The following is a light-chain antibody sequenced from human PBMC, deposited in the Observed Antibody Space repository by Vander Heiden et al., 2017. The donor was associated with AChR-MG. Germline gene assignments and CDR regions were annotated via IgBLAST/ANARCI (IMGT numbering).Light chain of an antibody. CDR3: QHYGSSAVFT. J-gene: IGKJ3*01. V-gene: IGKV3-20*01. CDR1: QSVSSSY. CDR2: GAS. Sequence: EIVLTQSPGTLSLSPGERATLSCRASQSVSSSYLAWYQQKPDQAPRLLIYGASSRATGIPDRFSGSGSGTDFTLTISRLEPEDFAVYYCQHYGSSAVFTFGPGTKVDFK.